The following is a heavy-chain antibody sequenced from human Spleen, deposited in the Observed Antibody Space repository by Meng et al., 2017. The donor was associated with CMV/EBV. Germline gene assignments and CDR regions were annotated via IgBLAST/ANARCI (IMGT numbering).Heavy chain of an antibody. D-gene: IGHD3-22*01. CDR3: ARGAGSSGYYSPNWYFDL. V-gene: IGHV1-18*01. CDR1: RYG. CDR2: ITAYNDIT. Sequence: RYGLVGMRQATGQGLEWMGGITAYNDITNYEQKFQSRVTMTTDTSTSTAYMDLTSLRSDDTAVYYCARGAGSSGYYSPNWYFDLWGRGTLVTVSS. J-gene: IGHJ2*01.